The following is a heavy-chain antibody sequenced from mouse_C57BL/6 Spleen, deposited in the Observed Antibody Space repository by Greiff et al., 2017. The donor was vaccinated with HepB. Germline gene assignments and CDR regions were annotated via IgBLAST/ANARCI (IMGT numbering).Heavy chain of an antibody. J-gene: IGHJ4*01. CDR1: GFTFSDYG. CDR2: ISSGSSTI. V-gene: IGHV5-17*01. CDR3: AILWLRRDAMDY. D-gene: IGHD2-2*01. Sequence: EVKLVESGGGLVKPGGSLKLSCAASGFTFSDYGMHWVRQAPEKGLEWVAYISSGSSTIYYADTVKGRFTISRDNAKNTLFLQMTSLRSEDTAMYYCAILWLRRDAMDYWGQGTSVTVSS.